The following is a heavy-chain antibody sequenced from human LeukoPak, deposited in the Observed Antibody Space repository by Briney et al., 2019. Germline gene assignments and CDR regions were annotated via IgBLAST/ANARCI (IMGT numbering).Heavy chain of an antibody. D-gene: IGHD5-18*01. CDR2: ISGSGGST. Sequence: GGSLRLSCAASGFFFSTYAMSWVRQAPGKGLEWVSAISGSGGSTYYADSVKGRFTISRDNSKNTLYLQMNSLRAEDTAVYYCAKDLYVDTAMASDYWGQGTLVTVSS. CDR1: GFFFSTYA. CDR3: AKDLYVDTAMASDY. J-gene: IGHJ4*02. V-gene: IGHV3-23*01.